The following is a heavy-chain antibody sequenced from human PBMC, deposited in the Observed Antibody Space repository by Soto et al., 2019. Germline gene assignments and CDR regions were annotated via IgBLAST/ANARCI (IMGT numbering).Heavy chain of an antibody. CDR1: GFTFDDYG. V-gene: IGHV3-9*01. Sequence: GGSLRLSCAASGFTFDDYGMHWVRQGPGKGLEWVSGISWNSGSIGYAEFVKGRFTISRDNAKKSLYLQMNSLRAEDTALYCCAKSNNTGWFHFDAWGQGTLVTVAS. CDR3: AKSNNTGWFHFDA. J-gene: IGHJ4*02. CDR2: ISWNSGSI. D-gene: IGHD6-19*01.